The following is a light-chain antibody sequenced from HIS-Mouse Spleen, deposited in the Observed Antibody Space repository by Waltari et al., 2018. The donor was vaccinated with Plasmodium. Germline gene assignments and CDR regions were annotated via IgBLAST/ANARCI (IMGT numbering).Light chain of an antibody. J-gene: IGLJ3*02. Sequence: QSALTQPPPVSGSPGQSVTISCTGTSSDVGGYNYVPWYQQHPGKAPKPMIYDVSKRPSGVPDRFSGSKSGNTASLTISGLQAEDEADYYCCSYAGSYTWVFGGGTKLTVL. CDR2: DVS. CDR1: SSDVGGYNY. CDR3: CSYAGSYTWV. V-gene: IGLV2-11*01.